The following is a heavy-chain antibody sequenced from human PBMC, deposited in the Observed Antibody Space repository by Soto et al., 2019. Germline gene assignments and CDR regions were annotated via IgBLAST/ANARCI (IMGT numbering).Heavy chain of an antibody. CDR2: ISGSGGST. J-gene: IGHJ4*02. D-gene: IGHD6-19*01. Sequence: GGSLRLSCAASGFTFSSYAMSWVRQAPGKGLEWVSAISGSGGSTYYADSVKGRFTISRDNSKNTLYLQMNSLRAEDTAVYYCAKGPSSGWYWGYFDYWGQGTLVTVSS. V-gene: IGHV3-23*01. CDR1: GFTFSSYA. CDR3: AKGPSSGWYWGYFDY.